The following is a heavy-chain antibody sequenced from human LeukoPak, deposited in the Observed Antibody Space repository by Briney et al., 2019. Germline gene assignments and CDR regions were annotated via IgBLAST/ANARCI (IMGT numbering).Heavy chain of an antibody. Sequence: GALRLSCAASGFTFSSYGMHWVGQAPGKGLEWVAVISYDGSNKYYADSVKGRFTISRDNSKNTLYLQMHSLRAEDTAVYYCAKDLDSSGYFDYWGQGTLVTVSS. D-gene: IGHD3-22*01. CDR2: ISYDGSNK. J-gene: IGHJ4*02. CDR3: AKDLDSSGYFDY. CDR1: GFTFSSYG. V-gene: IGHV3-30*18.